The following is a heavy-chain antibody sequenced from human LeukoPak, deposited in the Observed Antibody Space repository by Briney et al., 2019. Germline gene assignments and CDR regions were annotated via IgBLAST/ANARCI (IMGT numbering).Heavy chain of an antibody. V-gene: IGHV3-7*01. J-gene: IGHJ4*02. CDR3: ARIYCSSTSCYPFDY. D-gene: IGHD2-2*01. CDR2: IKQDGSEK. CDR1: GFTFSNSW. Sequence: GGSLRLSCAASGFTFSNSWMSWVRQAPGKGLEWVANIKQDGSEKYYVDSVRGRFTISRDNAKNSLFLQMNSLRAEDTAVYYCARIYCSSTSCYPFDYWGQGTLVTVSS.